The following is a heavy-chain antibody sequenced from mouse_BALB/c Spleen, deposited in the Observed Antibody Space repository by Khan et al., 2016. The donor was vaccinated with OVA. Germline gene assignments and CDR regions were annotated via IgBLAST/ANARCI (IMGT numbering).Heavy chain of an antibody. J-gene: IGHJ2*01. Sequence: QVQLQQSGAELAKPGASVKMSCKASGYTFTSFWMHWVKQRPGQGLEWIGYINPTSGYTDYNEKFMDRATLSADKSSSTAYMQLSSLTSEDSAVYFCTRDRIDYWGQGTTLTVSS. V-gene: IGHV1-7*01. CDR2: INPTSGYT. CDR1: GYTFTSFW. CDR3: TRDRIDY.